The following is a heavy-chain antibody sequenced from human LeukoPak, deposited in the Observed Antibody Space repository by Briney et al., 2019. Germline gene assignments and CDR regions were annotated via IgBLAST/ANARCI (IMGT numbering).Heavy chain of an antibody. D-gene: IGHD5-18*01. CDR2: INPSSGGT. CDR3: AGRPDTSMVAIFDY. J-gene: IGHJ4*02. V-gene: IGHV1-2*02. Sequence: ASVKVSCRASGYTFTGYYVHWVRQAPGQGLEWMGWINPSSGGTNYAQKFQGRVTMTGDTSISTAYMELSRLSSDDTAVYFCAGRPDTSMVAIFDYWGQGTLVTISS. CDR1: GYTFTGYY.